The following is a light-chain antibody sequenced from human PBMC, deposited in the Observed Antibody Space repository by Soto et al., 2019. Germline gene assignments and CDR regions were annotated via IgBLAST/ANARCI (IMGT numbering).Light chain of an antibody. CDR3: QQYNNWPFT. CDR1: QSVSSN. V-gene: IGKV3-15*01. J-gene: IGKJ3*01. CDR2: GAS. Sequence: EIVMTQSPATLSVSPGERATLSCRASQSVSSNLAWYQQKPGQAPRLLIYGASTRAAGIPARFSGSGSGTECTLTISSLQSEDFAVYYCQQYNNWPFTFGPGTKVDI.